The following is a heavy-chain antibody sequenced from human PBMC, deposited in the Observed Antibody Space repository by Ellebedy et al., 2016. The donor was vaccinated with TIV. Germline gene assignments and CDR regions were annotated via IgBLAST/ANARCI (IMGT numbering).Heavy chain of an antibody. Sequence: SETLSLXXAVAGGSITGSNWWSCVRQPPGTGLEWLGEIYHSGNAKYNPSLKSRVTISIDKSKNQFSLRLTSVTAADTAVYYCARVGYSYGYAWFDSWGQGTRVTVSS. CDR1: GGSITGSNW. CDR3: ARVGYSYGYAWFDS. CDR2: IYHSGNA. V-gene: IGHV4/OR15-8*02. D-gene: IGHD5-18*01. J-gene: IGHJ5*01.